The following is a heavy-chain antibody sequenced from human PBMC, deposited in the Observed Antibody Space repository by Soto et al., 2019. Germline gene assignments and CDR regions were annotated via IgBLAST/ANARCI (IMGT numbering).Heavy chain of an antibody. CDR1: GFTFSSYA. CDR3: ARGWEDYYDSSGYFNFDY. D-gene: IGHD3-22*01. CDR2: ISYDGSNK. V-gene: IGHV3-30-3*01. J-gene: IGHJ4*02. Sequence: PVGSLRLSCAASGFTFSSYAMHWVRQAPGKGLEWVAVISYDGSNKYYADSVKGRFTISRDNSKNTLYLQMNSLRAEDTAVYYCARGWEDYYDSSGYFNFDYWGQGTLVTVSS.